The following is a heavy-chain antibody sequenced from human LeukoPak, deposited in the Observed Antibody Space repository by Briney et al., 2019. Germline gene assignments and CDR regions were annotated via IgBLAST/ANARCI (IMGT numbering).Heavy chain of an antibody. CDR3: ATFMTTVPPGHYYYGMDV. J-gene: IGHJ6*02. Sequence: GASVKVSCKASGYTFTSYDINWVRQATGQGLEWMGWMNPNCGNTGYAQKFQGRVTMTRNTSISTAYMELSSLRSEDTAVYYCATFMTTVPPGHYYYGMDVWGQGTTVTVSS. D-gene: IGHD4-17*01. CDR2: MNPNCGNT. V-gene: IGHV1-8*01. CDR1: GYTFTSYD.